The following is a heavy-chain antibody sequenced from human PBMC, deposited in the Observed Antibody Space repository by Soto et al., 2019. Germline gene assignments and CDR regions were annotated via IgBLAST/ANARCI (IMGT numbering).Heavy chain of an antibody. J-gene: IGHJ3*02. D-gene: IGHD2-21*02. CDR1: GFTFSSYA. V-gene: IGHV3-23*01. CDR3: ASTDCGGDCHHDAFDI. Sequence: EVQLLESGGGLVQPGGSLRLSCAASGFTFSSYAMSWVRQAPGKGLEWVSAISGSGGSTYYADSVKGRFTISRDNSKNTLYLQMNSLRAEDTAVYYCASTDCGGDCHHDAFDIWGQGTMVTVSS. CDR2: ISGSGGST.